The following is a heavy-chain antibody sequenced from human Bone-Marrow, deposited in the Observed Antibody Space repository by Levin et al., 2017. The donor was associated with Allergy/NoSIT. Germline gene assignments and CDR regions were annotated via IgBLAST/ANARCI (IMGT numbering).Heavy chain of an antibody. Sequence: ASVKVSCKASGYTFTGYYMHWVRQAPGQGLEWMGRINPNSGGTNYAQKFQGRVTMTRDTSISTAYMELSRLRSDDTAVYYCARGTTVTMFGGYYYYMDVWGKGTTVTVSS. D-gene: IGHD4-17*01. V-gene: IGHV1-2*06. CDR2: INPNSGGT. CDR1: GYTFTGYY. CDR3: ARGTTVTMFGGYYYYMDV. J-gene: IGHJ6*03.